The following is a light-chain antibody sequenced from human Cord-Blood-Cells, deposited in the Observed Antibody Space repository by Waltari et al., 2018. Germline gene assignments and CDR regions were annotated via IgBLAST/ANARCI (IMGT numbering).Light chain of an antibody. V-gene: IGKV3-11*01. CDR1: QSVSSY. J-gene: IGKJ4*01. CDR3: QQRSNWLT. CDR2: DAS. Sequence: EIVLTQSPATLSLSPGERATPSCSASQSVSSYLAWYQQKPGQAPRLLIYDASNRATGIPARFSGSASGTDFTLTISSLEPEDFAVYYCQQRSNWLTFGGGTKVEIK.